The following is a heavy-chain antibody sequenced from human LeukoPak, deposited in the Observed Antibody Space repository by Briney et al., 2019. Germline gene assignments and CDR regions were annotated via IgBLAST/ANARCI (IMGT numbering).Heavy chain of an antibody. V-gene: IGHV3-11*01. CDR2: ISSSGNTI. CDR1: GFTFSDYY. CDR3: ARPPHRWELARGAFDI. D-gene: IGHD3-10*01. J-gene: IGHJ3*02. Sequence: GGSLRLSCAASGFTFSDYYMSWIRQAPGKGLEWVSYISSSGNTISYADSVKGRFTISRDSAKNSLYLQMNSLRAEDTAVYYCARPPHRWELARGAFDIWGQGTMVTVSS.